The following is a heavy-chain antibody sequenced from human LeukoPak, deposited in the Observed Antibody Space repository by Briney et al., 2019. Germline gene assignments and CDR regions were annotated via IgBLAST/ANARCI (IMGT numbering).Heavy chain of an antibody. J-gene: IGHJ4*02. Sequence: PCTSLRLSCAASGFTFDDYAMHWVRQAPGKGLEWVSGISWNGGNINYADSVKGRFTISRDNAKNSLYLQMTSLRAEDTALYYCAKDLDTSGYQGFDYWGQGTLVTVSS. V-gene: IGHV3-9*01. CDR3: AKDLDTSGYQGFDY. D-gene: IGHD3-22*01. CDR2: ISWNGGNI. CDR1: GFTFDDYA.